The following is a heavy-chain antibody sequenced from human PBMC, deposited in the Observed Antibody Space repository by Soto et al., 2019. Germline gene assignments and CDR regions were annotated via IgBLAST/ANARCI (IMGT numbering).Heavy chain of an antibody. Sequence: PGGSLRLSCTASGFTFEEYAMHWVRQGPGRGLEWVSGITWNSGKIAYADSVKGRFTIARDDDNNSLYLQMNSLRPEDTALYYCVKDSYADFHRVLSTAEYFFDYWGHGTLVTVSS. J-gene: IGHJ4*01. CDR3: VKDSYADFHRVLSTAEYFFDY. CDR2: ITWNSGKI. V-gene: IGHV3-9*01. D-gene: IGHD2-15*01. CDR1: GFTFEEYA.